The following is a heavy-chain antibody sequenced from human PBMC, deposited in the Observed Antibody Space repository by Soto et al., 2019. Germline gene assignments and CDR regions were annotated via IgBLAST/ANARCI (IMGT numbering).Heavy chain of an antibody. CDR1: GGPISSGDYS. D-gene: IGHD3-10*01. CDR2: INYSGST. Sequence: QVQLQESGPGLVKPSQTLSLTCTVSGGPISSGDYSWSWIRQPPGKGLEWIGFINYSGSTYYNPSLQSRVTISVDTSNNQFYLKLNSVTAADTAVYYCARDRGYGGFDYWGQGTLVTVSS. V-gene: IGHV4-30-4*01. J-gene: IGHJ4*02. CDR3: ARDRGYGGFDY.